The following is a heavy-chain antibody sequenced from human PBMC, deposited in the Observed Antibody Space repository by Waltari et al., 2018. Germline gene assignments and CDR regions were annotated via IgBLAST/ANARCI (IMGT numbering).Heavy chain of an antibody. D-gene: IGHD4-17*01. V-gene: IGHV3-7*01. Sequence: EVQLVESGGGLVQPGGSLRLSCAASGFTFSSYWMSWVRQAPGKGLEWVANRKQDGSEKYYVDSVKGRFTISRDNAKNSLYLQMNSLRAEDTAVYYCAGDYGDLLFDYWGQGTLVTVSS. J-gene: IGHJ4*02. CDR3: AGDYGDLLFDY. CDR1: GFTFSSYW. CDR2: RKQDGSEK.